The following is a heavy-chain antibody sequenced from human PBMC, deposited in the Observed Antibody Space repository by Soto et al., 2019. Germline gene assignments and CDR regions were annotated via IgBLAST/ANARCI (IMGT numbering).Heavy chain of an antibody. CDR1: GGTFSSYA. V-gene: IGHV1-8*02. CDR2: IIPNFGTT. D-gene: IGHD2-2*01. CDR3: ARGESAGYCSSTSCYGVYYYYMDV. J-gene: IGHJ6*03. Sequence: ASVKVSCKASGGTFSSYAISWVRQAPGQGLEWMGGIIPNFGTTSYAQKFQGRVTMTRNTSISTAYMELSSLRSEDTAVYYCARGESAGYCSSTSCYGVYYYYMDVWGKGTTVTVSS.